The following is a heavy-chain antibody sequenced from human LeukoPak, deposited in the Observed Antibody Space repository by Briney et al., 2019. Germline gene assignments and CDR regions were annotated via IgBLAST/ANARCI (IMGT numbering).Heavy chain of an antibody. Sequence: GSSVKVSCKASGDTFSSYGISWVRQAPGQGLEWMGGIIPISGTAEYAQKFQGRVTITADESTSTAYMELSSLRSEDTAVYYCARDLTYCGGDCYSGDYWGQGTLVTVSS. D-gene: IGHD2-21*01. CDR2: IIPISGTA. CDR1: GDTFSSYG. J-gene: IGHJ4*02. V-gene: IGHV1-69*01. CDR3: ARDLTYCGGDCYSGDY.